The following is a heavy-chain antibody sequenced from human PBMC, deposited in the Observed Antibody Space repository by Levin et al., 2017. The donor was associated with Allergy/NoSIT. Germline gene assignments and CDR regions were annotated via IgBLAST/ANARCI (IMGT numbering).Heavy chain of an antibody. CDR1: GGSISSYY. CDR2: IYYSGST. V-gene: IGHV4-59*01. CDR3: ARDRGYCSSTSCPMGPPNWFDP. Sequence: SQTLSLTCTVSGGSISSYYWSWIRQPPGKGLEWIGYIYYSGSTNYNPSLKSRVTISVDTSKNQFSLKLSSVTAADTAVYYCARDRGYCSSTSCPMGPPNWFDPWGQGTLVTVSS. D-gene: IGHD2-2*01. J-gene: IGHJ5*02.